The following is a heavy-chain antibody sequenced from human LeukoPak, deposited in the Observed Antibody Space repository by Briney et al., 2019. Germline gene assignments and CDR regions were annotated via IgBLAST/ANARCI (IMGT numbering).Heavy chain of an antibody. CDR1: GGSVSSDTDY. J-gene: IGHJ6*04. V-gene: IGHV4-61*01. D-gene: IGHD2-2*01. CDR2: IHYSGRT. CDR3: ARGVVLPAAAYYYGMDV. Sequence: SETLSLTCTVSGGSVSSDTDYWSWIRQPPGKGLEWIGYIHYSGRTNDNPSLKSRVTISVDTSKNQFSLKVSSVTAADMAVYYCARGVVLPAAAYYYGMDVWGKGTTVTVSS.